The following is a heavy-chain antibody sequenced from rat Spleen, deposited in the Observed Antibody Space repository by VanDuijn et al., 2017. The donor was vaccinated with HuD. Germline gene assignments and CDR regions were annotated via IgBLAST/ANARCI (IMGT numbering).Heavy chain of an antibody. V-gene: IGHV1-60*01. CDR1: GYTFTSYD. J-gene: IGHJ3*01. D-gene: IGHD1-11*01. CDR3: ASTPYGGYPDWFAY. Sequence: QIQLQQSGAELTKPGSSVKISCKASGYTFTSYDISWIKQRPGQALEWIGAINPGSGGTGYNEKFKVKATLTVDKSSSTAFMQLSSLTPEDTAVYYCASTPYGGYPDWFAYWGQGTLVTVSS. CDR2: INPGSGGT.